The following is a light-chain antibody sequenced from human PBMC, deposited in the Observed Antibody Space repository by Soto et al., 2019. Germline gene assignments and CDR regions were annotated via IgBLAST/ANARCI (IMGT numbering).Light chain of an antibody. CDR2: GAL. CDR1: QSVDSSH. CDR3: QRYETSPLT. Sequence: DIKLTHSPGTLSLSPCERATLSRSASQSVDSSHLARYQHRPGPAPMLLVEGALRRGTGFPYRFSGSGSGIPLTLSIRRLEAEDFSVCYCQRYETSPLTFGGGTKVDIK. V-gene: IGKV3-20*01. J-gene: IGKJ4*01.